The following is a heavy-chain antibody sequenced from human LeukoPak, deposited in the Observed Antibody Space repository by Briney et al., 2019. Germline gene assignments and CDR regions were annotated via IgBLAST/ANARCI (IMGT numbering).Heavy chain of an antibody. CDR2: ISYDGSNK. CDR1: GFTFSSYG. D-gene: IGHD1-26*01. J-gene: IGHJ4*02. Sequence: GRSLRLSCAASGFTFSSYGMHWVRQAPGKGLEWVAVISYDGSNKYYADSVKGRFTISRDNSKNTLYLLMNSLRAEDTAVYYCARGGGSYGGAHYWGQGTLVTVSS. CDR3: ARGGGSYGGAHY. V-gene: IGHV3-30*03.